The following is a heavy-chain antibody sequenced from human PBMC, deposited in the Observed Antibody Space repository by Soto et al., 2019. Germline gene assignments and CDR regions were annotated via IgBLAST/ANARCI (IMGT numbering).Heavy chain of an antibody. Sequence: GGSLRLSCAASGFTFSSYEMNWVRQAPGKGLEWVSYISSSGSTIYYADSVKGRFTISRDNAKNSLYLQMNSLRAEDTAVYYCARLRAPGFDPWGQGALVTVSS. CDR3: ARLRAPGFDP. D-gene: IGHD3-10*01. CDR2: ISSSGSTI. V-gene: IGHV3-48*03. J-gene: IGHJ5*02. CDR1: GFTFSSYE.